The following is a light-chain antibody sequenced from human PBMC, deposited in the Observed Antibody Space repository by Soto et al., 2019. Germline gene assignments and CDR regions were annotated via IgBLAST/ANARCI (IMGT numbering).Light chain of an antibody. J-gene: IGKJ5*01. CDR2: KAS. V-gene: IGKV1-5*03. CDR1: QTISSW. Sequence: DIQMTQSPSTLSGSVGDRVTITCRASQTISSWLAWYQQKPGKAPKLLIYKASTLKSGVPSRFSGSGSGTEFTLTISSLQPEDFATYYCLQYNSYPATFGQGTRLEIK. CDR3: LQYNSYPAT.